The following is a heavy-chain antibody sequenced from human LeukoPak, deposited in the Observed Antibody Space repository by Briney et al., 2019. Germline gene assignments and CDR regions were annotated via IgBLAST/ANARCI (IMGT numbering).Heavy chain of an antibody. Sequence: SETLSLTCTVSGGSISSYYWSWIRQPPGKGLEWIGYIHYSGSTNYNPSLKSRVTISVDTSKNQFSLKLSSVTAADTAVYYCARHRAKEAFDIWGQGTMVTVSS. CDR1: GGSISSYY. V-gene: IGHV4-59*01. J-gene: IGHJ3*02. CDR3: ARHRAKEAFDI. CDR2: IHYSGST.